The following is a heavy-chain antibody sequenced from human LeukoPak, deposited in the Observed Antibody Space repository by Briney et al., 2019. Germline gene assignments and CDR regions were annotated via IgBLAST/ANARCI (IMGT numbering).Heavy chain of an antibody. D-gene: IGHD2-21*02. CDR2: VYPSGGST. J-gene: IGHJ4*02. Sequence: ASVKVSCKASGYTFTTYYIHWLRQAPGQGLEWMGIVYPSGGSTGYAQNFQGRVTMTRDTSISTAYMELSRLRSDDTAVYYCARSLPANCGGDCYLSYWGQGTLLTV. CDR1: GYTFTTYY. V-gene: IGHV1-46*01. CDR3: ARSLPANCGGDCYLSY.